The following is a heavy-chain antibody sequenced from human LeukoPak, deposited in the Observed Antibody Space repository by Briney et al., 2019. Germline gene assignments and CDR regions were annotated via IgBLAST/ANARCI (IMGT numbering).Heavy chain of an antibody. D-gene: IGHD5-18*01. CDR1: GGSFSGYY. V-gene: IGHV4-34*01. CDR2: INHSGST. Sequence: SETLSLTCAVYGGSFSGYYWSWIRQPPGKGLEWIGEINHSGSTNYNPSLKSRVTISVDKSKNQFSLKLSSVTAADTAVYYCARGRIGWIQLYYWFDPWGQGTLVTVSS. J-gene: IGHJ5*02. CDR3: ARGRIGWIQLYYWFDP.